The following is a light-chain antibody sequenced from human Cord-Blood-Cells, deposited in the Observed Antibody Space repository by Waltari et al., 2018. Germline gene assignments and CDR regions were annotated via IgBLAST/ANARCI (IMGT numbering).Light chain of an antibody. V-gene: IGKV3-20*01. CDR3: QQYGSSST. Sequence: EIVLTQSPGTLSLSPGERATLSCRASQSVSSSYLAWYQQKPGQAPRLLIYGASSRATGIPDRFSGSGSGTDFTITISRLEPEDFAVYYCQQYGSSSTFGQGTRLEMK. CDR1: QSVSSSY. J-gene: IGKJ5*01. CDR2: GAS.